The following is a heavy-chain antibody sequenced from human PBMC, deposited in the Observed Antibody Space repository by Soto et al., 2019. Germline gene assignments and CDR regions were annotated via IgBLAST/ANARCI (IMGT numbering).Heavy chain of an antibody. CDR3: AIEMYPRTVLDSRSHWGGY. V-gene: IGHV3-30*03. CDR1: GFTFSDYG. Sequence: QVQLVESGGGVVQPGRSLRLSCAVSGFTFSDYGMHWVRQAPGKGLEWVAVMSYAGTYKYYADSVKGRFTISRDRSANTLFLQMNRLRPEDTAVYLCAIEMYPRTVLDSRSHWGGYWGQGTLVTVSS. CDR2: MSYAGTYK. J-gene: IGHJ4*02. D-gene: IGHD6-6*01.